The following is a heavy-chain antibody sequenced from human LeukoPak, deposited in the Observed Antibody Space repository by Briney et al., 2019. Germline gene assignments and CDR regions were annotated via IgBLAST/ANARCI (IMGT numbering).Heavy chain of an antibody. J-gene: IGHJ6*03. V-gene: IGHV3-23*01. CDR3: AKEADGDYEGIPYYYMDV. Sequence: GGSLRLSCAASGFTFSSYAMSWVRQAPGKGLEWVSAISGSGGSTYYADSVKGRFTISRDNSKNTLYLQMNSLRAEDTAVYYCAKEADGDYEGIPYYYMDVWGKGTTVTVSS. CDR1: GFTFSSYA. CDR2: ISGSGGST. D-gene: IGHD4-17*01.